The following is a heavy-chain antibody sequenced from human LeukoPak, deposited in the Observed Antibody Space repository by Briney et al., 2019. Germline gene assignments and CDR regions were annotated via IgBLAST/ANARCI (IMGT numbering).Heavy chain of an antibody. CDR1: DYTFTSYG. CDR3: ARRYDYVWGKPDI. CDR2: FSAYNGNT. V-gene: IGHV1-18*01. J-gene: IGHJ3*02. D-gene: IGHD3-16*01. Sequence: ASVNVSCKASDYTFTSYGISWVRQAPGQGLEWMGGFSAYNGNTNYAETLKGRVTMTTDTSTSTVYIEMRSLRSEDTAVYYCARRYDYVWGKPDIWGQGTLVTVSS.